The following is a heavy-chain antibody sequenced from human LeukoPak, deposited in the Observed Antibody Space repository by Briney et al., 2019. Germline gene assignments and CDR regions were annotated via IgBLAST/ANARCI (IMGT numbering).Heavy chain of an antibody. CDR3: AKLLGTVTTYDY. J-gene: IGHJ4*02. Sequence: GGSLRLSCEASGFTFSRNWMSWVRQAPGKGLEWVASINPDGSQKFYVDSVKGRFAISRDNTESSLYLQMNRLGAEDTAMYYCAKLLGTVTTYDYWGQGTRVTVSS. D-gene: IGHD1-1*01. CDR1: GFTFSRNW. CDR2: INPDGSQK. V-gene: IGHV3-7*01.